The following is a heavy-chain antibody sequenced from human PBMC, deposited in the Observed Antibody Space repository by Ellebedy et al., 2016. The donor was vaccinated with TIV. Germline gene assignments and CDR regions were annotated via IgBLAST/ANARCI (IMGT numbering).Heavy chain of an antibody. CDR1: GFSLRSYA. CDR3: AKEIGGHSYGAFDN. V-gene: IGHV3-23*01. D-gene: IGHD5-18*01. CDR2: ISSDGGST. J-gene: IGHJ4*02. Sequence: PGGSLRLSCAASGFSLRSYAMSWVRQAPGKGLEWVSAISSDGGSTFYADSVKGRFTMSRDISRDSLYLQMNSLRAEDTAVYYCAKEIGGHSYGAFDNWGQGTLVTVSS.